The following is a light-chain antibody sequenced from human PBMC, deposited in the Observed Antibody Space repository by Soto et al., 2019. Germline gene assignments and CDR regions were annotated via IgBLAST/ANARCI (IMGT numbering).Light chain of an antibody. CDR3: QQYSSYPWT. CDR1: QSISPW. Sequence: DLQMTQSPSTLSPSVGDRVTITCRAGQSISPWLAWYQQRPGKAPKLLIFDASNLESGVPSRFSGSGSGTDFTLTISSLQPDDFATYYCQQYSSYPWTFGQGTKVEIK. CDR2: DAS. V-gene: IGKV1-5*01. J-gene: IGKJ1*01.